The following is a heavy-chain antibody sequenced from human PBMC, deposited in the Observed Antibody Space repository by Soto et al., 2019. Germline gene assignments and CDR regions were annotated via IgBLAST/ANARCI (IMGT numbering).Heavy chain of an antibody. CDR3: ATLLKGDY. CDR1: GGSISSSTYY. CDR2: IYQSGST. D-gene: IGHD2-15*01. J-gene: IGHJ4*02. Sequence: QLQLQESGPGLVKPSETLSLTCTVSGGSISSSTYYWGWIRQPPGNGLEWIGNIYQSGSTYYNPSLKSRVTIPVDTSKNQFSLKLSSVTAADTAVYYCATLLKGDYWGQGTLVTVSS. V-gene: IGHV4-39*01.